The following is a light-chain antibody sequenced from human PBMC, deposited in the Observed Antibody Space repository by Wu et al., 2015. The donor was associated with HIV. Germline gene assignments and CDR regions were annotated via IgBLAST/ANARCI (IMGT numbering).Light chain of an antibody. CDR3: QQSYSNPWT. V-gene: IGKV1-39*01. CDR1: QSVTSY. Sequence: DIQMTQSPSSRSASIGDRVTITCRASQSVTSYLNWYQLKPGKAPKLLIYAASSLQSGVPSRFSGSGSGTDFTLTISSLQPEDFATYYCQQSYSNPWTFGQG. J-gene: IGKJ1*01. CDR2: AAS.